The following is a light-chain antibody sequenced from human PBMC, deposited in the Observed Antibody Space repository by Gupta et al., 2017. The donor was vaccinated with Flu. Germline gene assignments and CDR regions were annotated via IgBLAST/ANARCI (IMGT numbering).Light chain of an antibody. CDR3: QQSHTTPWT. V-gene: IGKV1-39*01. J-gene: IGKJ1*01. CDR2: SAS. CDR1: QTVANY. Sequence: GDRVTITCRTSQTVANYLNWYQHKPGKVPSLLIFSASNLQSGVPSRFSGSGSGTDFTLTISSLQPEDFATYYCQQSHTTPWTFGQGTKVEIK.